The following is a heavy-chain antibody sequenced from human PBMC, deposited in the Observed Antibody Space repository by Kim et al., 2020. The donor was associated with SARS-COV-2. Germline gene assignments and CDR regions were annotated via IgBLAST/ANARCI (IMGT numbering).Heavy chain of an antibody. CDR2: ISSSSSYI. CDR1: GFTFSSYS. V-gene: IGHV3-21*01. J-gene: IGHJ4*02. CDR3: ARDRVGATTGYFDY. D-gene: IGHD1-26*01. Sequence: GGSLRLSCAASGFTFSSYSMNWVRQAPGKGLEWVSSISSSSSYIYYADSVEGRFTISRDNAKNSLYLQMNSLRAEDTAVYYCARDRVGATTGYFDYWGQGTLVTVSS.